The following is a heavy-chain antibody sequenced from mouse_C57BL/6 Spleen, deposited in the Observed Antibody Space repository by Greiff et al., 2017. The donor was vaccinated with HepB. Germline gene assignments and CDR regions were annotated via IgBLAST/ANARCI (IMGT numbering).Heavy chain of an antibody. J-gene: IGHJ2*01. Sequence: QVQLQQPGAELVKPGASVKMSCKASGYTFTSYWITWVKQRPGQGLEWIGDIYPGSGSTNYNEKFKSKATLTVDTSSSTACMQLSSLTSEDSAVYYCARGDYYYGSNYFDYWGQGTTLTVSS. CDR3: ARGDYYYGSNYFDY. CDR2: IYPGSGST. V-gene: IGHV1-55*01. CDR1: GYTFTSYW. D-gene: IGHD1-1*01.